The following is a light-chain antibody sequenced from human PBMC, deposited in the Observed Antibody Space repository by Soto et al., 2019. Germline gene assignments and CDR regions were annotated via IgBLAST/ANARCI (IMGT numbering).Light chain of an antibody. CDR2: WAS. CDR1: QSILYSSNTKNY. CDR3: QQYYSSPLT. J-gene: IGKJ4*02. V-gene: IGKV4-1*01. Sequence: DIVMTQSPDSLAVSLGETATINCKSSQSILYSSNTKNYLTWYQQKPGQPPKLLIYWASTLESGVPDRFSGSGSGTDFTLNISRLQAEDVAVYYCQQYYSSPLTCGGGTKVEIK.